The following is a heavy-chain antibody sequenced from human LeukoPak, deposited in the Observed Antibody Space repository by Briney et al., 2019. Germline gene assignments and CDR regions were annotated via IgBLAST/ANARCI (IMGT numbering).Heavy chain of an antibody. CDR2: VKSDGTAT. Sequence: PGGSLRLSCAASGFTFSSHLMHWVRQAPGTGLVWVSSVKSDGTATNYADSVKGRFTISRDNAKTTLYLQMNSLRVEDTAVYDCVNKFAIGDWGQGTLVTVSS. CDR1: GFTFSSHL. D-gene: IGHD1/OR15-1a*01. CDR3: VNKFAIGD. V-gene: IGHV3-74*01. J-gene: IGHJ4*02.